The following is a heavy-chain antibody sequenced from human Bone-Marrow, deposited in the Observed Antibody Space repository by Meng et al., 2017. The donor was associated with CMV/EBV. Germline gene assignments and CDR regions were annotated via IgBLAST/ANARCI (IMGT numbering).Heavy chain of an antibody. D-gene: IGHD4-23*01. CDR1: GFTFSSYS. CDR3: ARDLVRAQAYFDY. J-gene: IGHJ4*02. Sequence: GGSLRLSCAASGFTFSSYSMNWVRQAPGKGLEWVSSISSSSSYIYYADSVKGRFTISRDNAKNSLYLQMNSLRAEDTAVYYCARDLVRAQAYFDYWGQGTLVTASS. CDR2: ISSSSSYI. V-gene: IGHV3-21*01.